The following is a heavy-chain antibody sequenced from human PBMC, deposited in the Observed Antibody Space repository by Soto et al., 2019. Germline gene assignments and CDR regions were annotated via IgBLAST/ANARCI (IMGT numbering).Heavy chain of an antibody. CDR1: GFTFRSFT. Sequence: GVLRLSCAASGFTFRSFTMNWVRQAPGKGLEWVSTISSNSAYIYYTDALRGRFTISRDNAKNSLHLQMNSLRAEDTAVYYCTRDASRDRSARGWFDPWGPGNLVTVSS. D-gene: IGHD6-25*01. V-gene: IGHV3-21*01. J-gene: IGHJ5*02. CDR2: ISSNSAYI. CDR3: TRDASRDRSARGWFDP.